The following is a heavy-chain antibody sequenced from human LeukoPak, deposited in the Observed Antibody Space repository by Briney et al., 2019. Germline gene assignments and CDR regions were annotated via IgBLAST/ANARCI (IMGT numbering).Heavy chain of an antibody. CDR1: GGTFSSYS. Sequence: SVKVSCKASGGTFSSYSITWVRQAPGQGLEWMGRIIPNLDVVNYAQNFQGRVTITADKTTSTAYMELRSLTSEDTAVYYCAKDGEVYSSSSPYPVYWGQGTLVTVSS. CDR3: AKDGEVYSSSSPYPVY. V-gene: IGHV1-69*04. CDR2: IIPNLDVV. J-gene: IGHJ4*02. D-gene: IGHD6-6*01.